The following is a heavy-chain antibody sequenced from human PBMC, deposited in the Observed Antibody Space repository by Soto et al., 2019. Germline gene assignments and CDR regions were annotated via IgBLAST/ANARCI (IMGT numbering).Heavy chain of an antibody. Sequence: PSETLSLTCAVYGGSFSGYYWSWIRQPPGKGLEWIGEINHSGSTNYNPSLKSRVAISVDTSKNQFSLKLSSVTAADTAVYYCARASTLLRFLDHYYYGMDVWGQGTTVTVSS. CDR1: GGSFSGYY. J-gene: IGHJ6*02. V-gene: IGHV4-34*01. CDR2: INHSGST. CDR3: ARASTLLRFLDHYYYGMDV. D-gene: IGHD3-3*01.